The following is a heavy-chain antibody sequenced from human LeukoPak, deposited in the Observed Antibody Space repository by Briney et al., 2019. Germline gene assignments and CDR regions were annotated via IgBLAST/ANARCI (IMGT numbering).Heavy chain of an antibody. J-gene: IGHJ4*02. D-gene: IGHD3-10*01. V-gene: IGHV1-46*01. CDR3: ARDLGPEGLFPYFDY. CDR1: GYAFTSYY. Sequence: ASVKVSCKASGYAFTSYYMHWVRQAPGQGLEWMGIINPSGGSTSYAQKFRGRVTMTRDTSTSTVYMELSSLRSEDTAVYYCARDLGPEGLFPYFDYWGQGTLVTVSS. CDR2: INPSGGST.